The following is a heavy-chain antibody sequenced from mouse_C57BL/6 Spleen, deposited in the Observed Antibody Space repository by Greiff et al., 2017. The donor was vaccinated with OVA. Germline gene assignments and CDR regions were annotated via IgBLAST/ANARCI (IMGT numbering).Heavy chain of an antibody. CDR1: GYTFTSYW. CDR2: IDPSDSYT. CDR3: ARGMRYFDY. J-gene: IGHJ2*01. Sequence: VQLQQPGAELVKPGASVKLSCKASGYTFTSYWMQWVKQRPGKGLEWIGEIDPSDSYTNYNQKFKGKATLTVDTSSSTAYMQLSSLTSEDSGVYYCARGMRYFDYWGQGTTLTVSS. V-gene: IGHV1-50*01.